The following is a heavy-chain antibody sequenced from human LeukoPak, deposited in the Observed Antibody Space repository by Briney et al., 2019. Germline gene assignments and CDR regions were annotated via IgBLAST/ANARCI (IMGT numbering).Heavy chain of an antibody. CDR2: IIPIFGTA. CDR1: GGTFSSYA. J-gene: IGHJ6*03. Sequence: ASVKVSCKASGGTFSSYAISWVRQAPGQGLEWMGGIIPIFGTANYAQKFQGRVTITTDESTSTAYMELSSLRSDDTAVYYCAKGRGSSVVGTSSMDVWGKGTTVTVSS. V-gene: IGHV1-69*05. CDR3: AKGRGSSVVGTSSMDV. D-gene: IGHD2-15*01.